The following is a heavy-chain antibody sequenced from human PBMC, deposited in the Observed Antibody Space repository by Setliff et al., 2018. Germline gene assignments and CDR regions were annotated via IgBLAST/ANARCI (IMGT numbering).Heavy chain of an antibody. CDR2: VYYSGST. CDR1: EGSISSSSYY. J-gene: IGHJ4*02. Sequence: LSLTGTVPEGSISSSSYYWGCIRQPPGRGLEWIGSVYYSGSTYYNPSLKSRVTISVDTSKNQFSLKLSAVTAADTAVYYCARYPLRIEHWLVPGASYFDYWGQGTLVTVSS. CDR3: ARYPLRIEHWLVPGASYFDY. D-gene: IGHD6-19*01. V-gene: IGHV4-39*01.